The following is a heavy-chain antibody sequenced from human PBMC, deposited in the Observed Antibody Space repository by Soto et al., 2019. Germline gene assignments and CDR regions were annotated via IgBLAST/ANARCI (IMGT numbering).Heavy chain of an antibody. J-gene: IGHJ4*02. CDR2: ISPHNGNT. CDR1: GYTFTTYG. CDR3: AREYYDILTGYRGLNY. D-gene: IGHD3-9*01. V-gene: IGHV1-18*04. Sequence: QVQLVQSGTEVKKPGASVKVSCKASGYTFTTYGLTWVRQAPGQGLEWMGWISPHNGNTNYPQKFQGRVTMTTDTSTSTAYRELRSLRSDDTAGYYCAREYYDILTGYRGLNYGGQGTLVTVSS.